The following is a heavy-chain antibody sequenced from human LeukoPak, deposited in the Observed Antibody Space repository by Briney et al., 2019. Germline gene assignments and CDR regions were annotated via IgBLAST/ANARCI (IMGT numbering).Heavy chain of an antibody. CDR1: GYTFTFYY. D-gene: IGHD6-13*01. CDR2: INPSGGST. V-gene: IGHV1-46*01. CDR3: ARDLPDGSSYYYYYMDV. Sequence: ASVKVSCKASGYTFTFYYIYWVRQAPGQGLEWMGIINPSGGSTSYAQKFQGRVTMTRDMSSSTVYMELSSLRSEDTAVYYCARDLPDGSSYYYYYMDVWGKGTTVTVSS. J-gene: IGHJ6*03.